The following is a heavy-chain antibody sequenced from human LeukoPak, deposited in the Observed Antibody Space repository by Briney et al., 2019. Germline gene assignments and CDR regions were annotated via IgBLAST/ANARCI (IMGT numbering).Heavy chain of an antibody. J-gene: IGHJ6*02. CDR2: ISYDGSNK. V-gene: IGHV3-30-3*01. Sequence: PGGSLRLSCAASGFTFSSYAMHWVRQAPGKGLEWVAVISYDGSNKYCADSVKGRFTISRDNSKNTLYLQMNSLRAEDTAVYYCARYDARYGMDVWGQGTTVTVSS. CDR1: GFTFSSYA. D-gene: IGHD1-1*01. CDR3: ARYDARYGMDV.